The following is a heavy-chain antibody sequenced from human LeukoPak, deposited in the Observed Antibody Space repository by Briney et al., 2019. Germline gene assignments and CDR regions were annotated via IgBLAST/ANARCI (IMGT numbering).Heavy chain of an antibody. CDR2: TYYSGST. CDR3: ASWSGYYLYFDY. D-gene: IGHD3-3*01. J-gene: IGHJ4*02. Sequence: SETLSLTCTVSGGSISSGDYYWSWIRQPPGKGLEWIGYTYYSGSTYYNPSLKSRVTISVDTSKNQFSLKLSSVTAADTAVYYCASWSGYYLYFDYWSQGTLVTVSS. CDR1: GGSISSGDYY. V-gene: IGHV4-30-4*01.